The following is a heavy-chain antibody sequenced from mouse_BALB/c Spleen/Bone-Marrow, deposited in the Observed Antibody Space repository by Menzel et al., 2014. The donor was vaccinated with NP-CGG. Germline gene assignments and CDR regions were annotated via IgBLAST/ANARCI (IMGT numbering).Heavy chain of an antibody. D-gene: IGHD2-3*01. Sequence: EVQLVESGPGLVKPSQSLSLTRSVTGYSITSGYYWNWIRQFPGNKLEWMGYISYDGSNNYNPSLKNRISITRDTSKNQFFLKLNSVTTEDTATCYCARGDGYYGGAMDYWGQGTSVTVSS. V-gene: IGHV3-6*02. CDR1: GYSITSGYY. CDR2: ISYDGSN. CDR3: ARGDGYYGGAMDY. J-gene: IGHJ4*01.